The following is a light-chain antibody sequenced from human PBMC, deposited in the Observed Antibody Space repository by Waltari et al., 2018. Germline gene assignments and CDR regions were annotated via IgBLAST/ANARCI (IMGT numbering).Light chain of an antibody. J-gene: IGKJ1*01. CDR1: QSVSRA. V-gene: IGKV3-20*01. CDR3: QHYLRLPVT. CDR2: GAS. Sequence: EIVLTQSPGTLSLSLGERATVSCRASQSVSRALAWYQQKPGKAPRLLIYGASTRATGIPDRFSGRGSGTDFSLTISRLEPDDFAVYYCQHYLRLPVTFGQGTTVEI.